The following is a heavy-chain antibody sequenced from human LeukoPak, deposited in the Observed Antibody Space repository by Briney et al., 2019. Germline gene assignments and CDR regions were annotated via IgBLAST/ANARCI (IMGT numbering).Heavy chain of an antibody. J-gene: IGHJ4*02. CDR2: IKQDGSEK. V-gene: IGHV3-7*02. D-gene: IGHD6-13*01. CDR1: GFTFSTYW. CDR3: ARASAGNDY. Sequence: GGSLRLSCAASGFTFSTYWMSGVRQAPGKGLEWVANIKQDGSEKYYVASAKGRFTISRDNDKNSLYLQMTTLRDEDTAMYSCARASAGNDYWGQGTLVTVSS.